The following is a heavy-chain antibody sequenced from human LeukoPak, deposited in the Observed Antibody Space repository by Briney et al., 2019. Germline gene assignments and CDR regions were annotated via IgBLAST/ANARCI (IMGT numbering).Heavy chain of an antibody. V-gene: IGHV4-34*01. CDR3: ARSFTPSFDY. J-gene: IGHJ4*02. Sequence: PSETLSLTCAVYGGSFSGYYWSWIRQPPGKGLEWIGEINHSGSTNYNPSLKSRVTISVDTSKNQFSLKLCSVTAADTAVYYCARSFTPSFDYWGQGTLVTVSS. CDR2: INHSGST. CDR1: GGSFSGYY.